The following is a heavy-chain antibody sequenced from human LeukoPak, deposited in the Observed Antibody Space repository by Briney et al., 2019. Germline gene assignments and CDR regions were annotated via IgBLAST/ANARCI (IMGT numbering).Heavy chain of an antibody. Sequence: GSLRLSCAASGVTFSRYEMNCVREAPGKGVGCFSYISSSGSNVSHADSVKGRFTISRDNAKNSLYLQMNSLRAEDTAVYYCARSRFPSLFHYWGQGPRLTVSS. CDR2: ISSSGSNV. CDR3: ARSRFPSLFHY. V-gene: IGHV3-48*03. CDR1: GVTFSRYE. J-gene: IGHJ4*02. D-gene: IGHD3-16*01.